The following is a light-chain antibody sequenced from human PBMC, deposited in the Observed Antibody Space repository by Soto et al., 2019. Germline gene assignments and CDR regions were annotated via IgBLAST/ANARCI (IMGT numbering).Light chain of an antibody. CDR2: GAY. Sequence: EIEMTQSPATLSLSPGERATVSCRASQSVGNNLAWYQQKSGQAPRLLIYGAYTRAAGVPARFSGTGSGTEFTLPISSLQSEDFAVYYCHQHDDWPPYTFGQGTKLEFK. V-gene: IGKV3-15*01. CDR1: QSVGNN. CDR3: HQHDDWPPYT. J-gene: IGKJ2*01.